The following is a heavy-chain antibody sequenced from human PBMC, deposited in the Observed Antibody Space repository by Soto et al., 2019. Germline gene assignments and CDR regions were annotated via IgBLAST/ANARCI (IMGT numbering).Heavy chain of an antibody. CDR3: AKFFVAGTRGYFDS. Sequence: GSLLLPCRASGFIFSSYAMSWVRQAPGKGLEWVSAISASGDNAYYADSVKGRFTISRDRSKSLYLQMKSLRAEDTAIYYCAKFFVAGTRGYFDSWGQGTLVTVYS. V-gene: IGHV3-23*01. J-gene: IGHJ4*02. CDR1: GFIFSSYA. CDR2: ISASGDNA. D-gene: IGHD6-19*01.